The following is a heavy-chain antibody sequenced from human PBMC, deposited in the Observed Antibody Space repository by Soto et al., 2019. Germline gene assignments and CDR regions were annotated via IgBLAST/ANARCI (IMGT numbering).Heavy chain of an antibody. CDR2: VSHDGRNT. CDR3: AKGGRQWLVTSDFNY. Sequence: VQLVESGGGVVQPGRSLRLSCAASGFTFSDYAMHWVRQAPGKGLEWVAVVSHDGRNTHYADSVKGRFTISRYSSKNTVSLETTSLRAEDTAVYYCAKGGRQWLVTSDFNYWGQGALVTVSS. J-gene: IGHJ4*02. D-gene: IGHD6-19*01. V-gene: IGHV3-30*18. CDR1: GFTFSDYA.